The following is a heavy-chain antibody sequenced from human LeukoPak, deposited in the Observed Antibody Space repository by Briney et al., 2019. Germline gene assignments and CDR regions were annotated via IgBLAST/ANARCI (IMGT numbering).Heavy chain of an antibody. V-gene: IGHV4-61*02. Sequence: ASETLSLTCTVSGGSISSTSYYWSWIRQPAGKGLEWIGRIYTSGSTNYNPSLKSRVTMSVDTSKNQFSLKLSSVTAADTAVYYCARGGYSYGLGYDYWGQGTLVTVSS. J-gene: IGHJ4*02. CDR2: IYTSGST. CDR3: ARGGYSYGLGYDY. D-gene: IGHD5-18*01. CDR1: GGSISSTSYY.